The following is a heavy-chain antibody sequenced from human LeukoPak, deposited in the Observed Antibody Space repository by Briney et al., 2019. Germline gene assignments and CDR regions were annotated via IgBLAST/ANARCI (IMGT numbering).Heavy chain of an antibody. J-gene: IGHJ4*02. D-gene: IGHD5-12*01. CDR3: ARESNGGYGFDF. V-gene: IGHV1-69*06. Sequence: ASVKVSCKASGGTFSSYAISWVRQAPGQGLEWMGGIIPIFGTANYAQKFQGRVTITADTSASTAYMELRSLKSDDTAVYFCARESNGGYGFDFWGQGTLVTVAS. CDR2: IIPIFGTA. CDR1: GGTFSSYA.